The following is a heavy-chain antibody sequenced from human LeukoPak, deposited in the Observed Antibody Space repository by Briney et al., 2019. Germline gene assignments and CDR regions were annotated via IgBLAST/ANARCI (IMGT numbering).Heavy chain of an antibody. CDR1: GFAFSDYG. D-gene: IGHD4-11*01. J-gene: IGHJ5*01. CDR3: AMPLQNTVNYFDS. V-gene: IGHV3-30*02. Sequence: GGSLRLSCVASGFAFSDYGMDWVRQAPGKGLEWVTYIRFDGSNTFYADSVKGRFTITRDNSKNTLYLQMNSLRGDDTAVYYCAMPLQNTVNYFDSWGQGTLVTVSS. CDR2: IRFDGSNT.